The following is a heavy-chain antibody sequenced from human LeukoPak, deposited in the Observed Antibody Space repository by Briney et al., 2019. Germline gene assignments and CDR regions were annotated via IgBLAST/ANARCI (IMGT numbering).Heavy chain of an antibody. CDR1: GFTFSNAW. CDR3: STDRGARDC. J-gene: IGHJ4*02. V-gene: IGHV3-15*01. CDR2: IKSKIDGGTT. Sequence: PGGSLRLSCAASGFTFSNAWMSWVRQGPGKGLEWVGRIKSKIDGGTTDYAAPVKGRFTISRDDSKNTLYLQMNSLKTEDTAVYYCSTDRGARDCWGQGTLVTVSS. D-gene: IGHD3-10*01.